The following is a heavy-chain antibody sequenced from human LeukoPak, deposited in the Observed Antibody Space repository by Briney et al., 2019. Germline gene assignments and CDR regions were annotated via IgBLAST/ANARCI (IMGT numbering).Heavy chain of an antibody. Sequence: SETLSLTCAVYGGSFSGYYWSWIRQPPGKGLEWIGEINHSGSTNYNPSLKSRVTISVDTSKNQFSLKLSSVTAADTAVYYCARAGSTYYYDSSGYYATFYFDYWGQGTLVTVSS. V-gene: IGHV4-34*01. CDR2: INHSGST. CDR1: GGSFSGYY. CDR3: ARAGSTYYYDSSGYYATFYFDY. J-gene: IGHJ4*02. D-gene: IGHD3-22*01.